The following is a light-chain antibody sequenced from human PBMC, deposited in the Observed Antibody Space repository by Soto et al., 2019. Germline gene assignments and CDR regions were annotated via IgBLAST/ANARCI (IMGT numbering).Light chain of an antibody. Sequence: SYELTQPPSVSVSAGQTASITCGGDNIGTKSVHWYQQRPGQAPVLVVYDDKKRPSGIPERFSGSNSGNTATLTISRVETGDEADYYCQVCERFSDHNFLFGDGTKVTVL. CDR1: NIGTKS. CDR3: QVCERFSDHNFL. J-gene: IGLJ1*01. CDR2: DDK. V-gene: IGLV3-21*02.